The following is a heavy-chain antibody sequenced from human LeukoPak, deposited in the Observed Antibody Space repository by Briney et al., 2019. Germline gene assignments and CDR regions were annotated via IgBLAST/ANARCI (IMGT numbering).Heavy chain of an antibody. CDR2: IYTSGST. CDR3: ASHDFWSGNNDY. J-gene: IGHJ4*02. V-gene: IGHV4-61*02. D-gene: IGHD3-3*01. CDR1: GGSISSGSYY. Sequence: SQTLSLTCTVSGGSISSGSYYWSWIRQPAGKGLEWIGRIYTSGSTNYNPSLKSRVTISVDTSKNQFSLKLSSVTAADTAVYYCASHDFWSGNNDYWGQGILVTVSS.